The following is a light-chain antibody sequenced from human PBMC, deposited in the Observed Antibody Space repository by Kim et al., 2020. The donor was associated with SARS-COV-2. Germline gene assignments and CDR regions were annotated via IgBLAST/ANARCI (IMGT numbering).Light chain of an antibody. Sequence: RVTISCTGMTSNIGSGFAVHWYQHLPRTAPNLLIYDSNRRPSGVPDRFSGSKSDTSASLTITGLQAEDEADYYCQSYDNSLSAVVFGGGTQLTVL. CDR2: DSN. CDR1: TSNIGSGFA. V-gene: IGLV1-40*01. CDR3: QSYDNSLSAVV. J-gene: IGLJ2*01.